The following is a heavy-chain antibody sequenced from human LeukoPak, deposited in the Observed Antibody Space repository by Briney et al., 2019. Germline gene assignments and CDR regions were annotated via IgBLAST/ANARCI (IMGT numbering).Heavy chain of an antibody. CDR3: SRRLGGIFDY. CDR1: GGSLSRSLHY. J-gene: IGHJ4*02. D-gene: IGHD3-3*02. V-gene: IGHV4-39*01. CDR2: IYYSGAS. Sequence: SETLSLTCTVSGGSLSRSLHYWGWVRQPPVKGLQWLGDIYYSGASSFSPSLRSRLSISVDLSNNQFSLNLSSVTAADTGVYFCSRRLGGIFDYWGPGARVTVSS.